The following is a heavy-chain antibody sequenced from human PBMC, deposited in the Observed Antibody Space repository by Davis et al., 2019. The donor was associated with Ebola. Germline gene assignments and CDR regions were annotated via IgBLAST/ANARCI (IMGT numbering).Heavy chain of an antibody. V-gene: IGHV3-23*01. CDR1: GFTFSSYA. Sequence: GGSLRLSCAASGFTFSSYAMSWVRQAPGKGLEWVSAISGSGGSTYYADSVKGRFTISRDNSKNTLYLQMTSLRAEETAVYYCARRFIAARFLVVYGMDVWGQGTTVTVSS. CDR3: ARRFIAARFLVVYGMDV. CDR2: ISGSGGST. D-gene: IGHD6-6*01. J-gene: IGHJ6*02.